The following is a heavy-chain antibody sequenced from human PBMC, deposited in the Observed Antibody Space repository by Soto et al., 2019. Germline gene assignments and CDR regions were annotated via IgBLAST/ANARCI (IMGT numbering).Heavy chain of an antibody. CDR1: GFTFSSYG. D-gene: IGHD2-21*02. CDR2: IWYDGSNK. V-gene: IGHV3-33*01. J-gene: IGHJ2*01. Sequence: QVPLVESGGGVVQPGRSLRLSCAASGFTFSSYGMHWVRQAPGKGLEWVAVIWYDGSNKYYADSVKGRFTISRDNSKNTLYLQMNSLRAEDTAVYYCARDTPYCGGDCYPGMGYNPGYFDLWGRGTLVTVSS. CDR3: ARDTPYCGGDCYPGMGYNPGYFDL.